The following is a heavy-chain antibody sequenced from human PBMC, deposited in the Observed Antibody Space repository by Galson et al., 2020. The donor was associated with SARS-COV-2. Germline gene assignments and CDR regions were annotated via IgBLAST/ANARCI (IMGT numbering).Heavy chain of an antibody. Sequence: SETLSLTCAVYGGSFSGYYWSWIRQPPGKGLEWIGEINHSGSTNYNPSLKSRVTISVDTSKNQFSLKLSSVTAADTAVYYCARDKGRFPIPRYYYYYMDVWGKGTTVTVSS. V-gene: IGHV4-34*01. CDR1: GGSFSGYY. J-gene: IGHJ6*03. CDR3: ARDKGRFPIPRYYYYYMDV. CDR2: INHSGST. D-gene: IGHD3-3*01.